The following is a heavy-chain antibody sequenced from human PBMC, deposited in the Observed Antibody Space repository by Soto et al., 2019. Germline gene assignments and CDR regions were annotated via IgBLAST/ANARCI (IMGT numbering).Heavy chain of an antibody. V-gene: IGHV3-11*01. CDR2: ISTSGSPA. CDR3: ATGGIDYAA. D-gene: IGHD4-17*01. CDR1: GFAFRHNY. J-gene: IGHJ5*02. Sequence: QVHLVESGGGLVKPGGSLRLSCTVSGFAFRHNYLTWIRQAPGKGLEWLSYISTSGSPAYYADSVKGRFTISTDNAKKSLYLPLDSLRAEDTCVYCCATGGIDYAAWGEGTLVTVSS.